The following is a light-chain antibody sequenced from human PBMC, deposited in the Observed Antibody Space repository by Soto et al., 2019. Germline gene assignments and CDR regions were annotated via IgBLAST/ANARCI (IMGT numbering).Light chain of an antibody. V-gene: IGLV1-40*01. CDR2: GNS. J-gene: IGLJ1*01. Sequence: SVLRQPGSECGAPGQTVPFSCTGSSSNMGAGYDVQWYQQLPGTAPKLLMYGNSNRPSGVPDRFSGSKSGTSASLAITGLQAEDEADYYCQSYDSSLTALYVFGIGTKVSVL. CDR1: SSNMGAGYD. CDR3: QSYDSSLTALYV.